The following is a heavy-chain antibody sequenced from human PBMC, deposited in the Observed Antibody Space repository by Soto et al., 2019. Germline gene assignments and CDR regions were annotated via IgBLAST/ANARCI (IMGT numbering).Heavy chain of an antibody. Sequence: QVQLVQSGAEVKKPGASVKVSCKAPRYTFTAYYIHWVRQAPGQGLEWMGWINPKFGDTTYAQDFQGRVSMTRDMSISTVYMELSRLTSDDTARYYCARNMDYYYGRGSGNGHGFWGQGTTVTV. CDR1: RYTFTAYY. CDR2: INPKFGDT. V-gene: IGHV1-2*02. CDR3: ARNMDYYYGRGSGNGHGF. J-gene: IGHJ6*02. D-gene: IGHD3-10*02.